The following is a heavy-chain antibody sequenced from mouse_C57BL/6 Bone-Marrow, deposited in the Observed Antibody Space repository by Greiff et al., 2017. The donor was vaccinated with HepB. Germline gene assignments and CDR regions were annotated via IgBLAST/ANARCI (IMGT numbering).Heavy chain of an antibody. Sequence: EVQLQQSGAELVRPGASVKLSCTASGFNIKDYYMHWVKQRPEQGLEWIGRIDPEDGDTEYAPKFQGKATMTADKSSNTAYLQLSSLTSEDTAVYYCTTDYYGSSYRYYAMDYWGQGTSVTVSS. J-gene: IGHJ4*01. V-gene: IGHV14-1*01. CDR3: TTDYYGSSYRYYAMDY. CDR2: IDPEDGDT. D-gene: IGHD1-1*01. CDR1: GFNIKDYY.